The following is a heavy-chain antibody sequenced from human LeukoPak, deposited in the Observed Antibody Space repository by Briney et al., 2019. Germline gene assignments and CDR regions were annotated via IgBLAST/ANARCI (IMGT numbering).Heavy chain of an antibody. CDR3: ARVAPGNGYFDY. V-gene: IGHV3-48*03. D-gene: IGHD6-13*01. J-gene: IGHJ4*02. CDR1: GFTFSSYE. Sequence: GGSLRLSCAASGFTFSSYEMNWVRQAPGKGLEWVSYISSSGSTIYYADSVKGRFTISRDNAKNSLYLQMNGLTADDTAVYYCARVAPGNGYFDYWGQGTLVTVSS. CDR2: ISSSGSTI.